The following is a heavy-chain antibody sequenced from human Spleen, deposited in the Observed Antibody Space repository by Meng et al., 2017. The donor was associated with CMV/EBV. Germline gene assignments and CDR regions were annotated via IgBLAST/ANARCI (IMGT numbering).Heavy chain of an antibody. V-gene: IGHV4-34*01. CDR3: ARVGYSSPRQAFDI. CDR1: GGSISSDGHY. CDR2: INRSGST. Sequence: SETLSLTCTVSGGSISSDGHYWSWFRQPPGKGLEWIGEINRSGSTNYNPSLKSRVTISVDTSKNQFSLKLSSVTAADTAVYYCARVGYSSPRQAFDIWGQGTMVTVSS. J-gene: IGHJ3*02. D-gene: IGHD6-13*01.